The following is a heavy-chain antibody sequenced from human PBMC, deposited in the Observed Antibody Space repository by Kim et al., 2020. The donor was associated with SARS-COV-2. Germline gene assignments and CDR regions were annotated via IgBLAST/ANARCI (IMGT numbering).Heavy chain of an antibody. V-gene: IGHV1-46*01. CDR2: INPRGGST. J-gene: IGHJ4*02. CDR1: GYTFTSYY. D-gene: IGHD4-17*01. Sequence: ASVKVSCKASGYTFTSYYMYWVRQAPGQGLEWVGIINPRGGSTSYAQKFQGRVTMTRDTSTSTVYMELSSLRSEDTAVYYCARVGLSGEYGDYGYYFDYWGQGTLVTVSS. CDR3: ARVGLSGEYGDYGYYFDY.